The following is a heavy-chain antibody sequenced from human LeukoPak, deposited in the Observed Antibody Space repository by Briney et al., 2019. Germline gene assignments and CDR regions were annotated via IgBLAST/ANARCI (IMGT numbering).Heavy chain of an antibody. V-gene: IGHV1-18*01. CDR2: ISAYNGNT. CDR3: ARDSYYDFWSGYYTGSWFDP. Sequence: ASVNASCKASGYTFTSYGISWVRQAPGQGLEWMGWISAYNGNTNYAQKLLGRVTMTTDTSTSTAYMELRSLRSDDTAVYYCARDSYYDFWSGYYTGSWFDPWGQGTLVTVSS. J-gene: IGHJ5*02. CDR1: GYTFTSYG. D-gene: IGHD3-3*01.